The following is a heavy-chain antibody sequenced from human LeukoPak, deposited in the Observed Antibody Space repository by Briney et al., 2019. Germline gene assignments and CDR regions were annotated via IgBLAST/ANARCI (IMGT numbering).Heavy chain of an antibody. CDR3: ARLRYYAVDV. V-gene: IGHV3-48*01. CDR2: ISSGSSSR. Sequence: GGSLRLSCAASGFTHNTFDMTLVRQAAGKGLEWVSYISSGSSSRYYADSVKGRFTISRDNAKNSLYLQMDSLRAEDTAVYFCARLRYYAVDVWGQGTTVIVSS. CDR1: GFTHNTFD. J-gene: IGHJ6*02.